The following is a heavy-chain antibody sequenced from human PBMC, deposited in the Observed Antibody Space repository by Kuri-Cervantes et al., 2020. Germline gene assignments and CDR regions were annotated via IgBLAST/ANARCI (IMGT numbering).Heavy chain of an antibody. Sequence: GESLKISCAASGFTFSNYNINWVRQAPGKGLEWVSSIGTSRNYIYYADSVKGRFTISRDNSQSTLYLQMNSLRAEDTAVYYCAKSSRSYNWGFFDFWGQGTLVTVSS. CDR2: IGTSRNYI. D-gene: IGHD1-26*01. V-gene: IGHV3-21*04. J-gene: IGHJ4*02. CDR3: AKSSRSYNWGFFDF. CDR1: GFTFSNYN.